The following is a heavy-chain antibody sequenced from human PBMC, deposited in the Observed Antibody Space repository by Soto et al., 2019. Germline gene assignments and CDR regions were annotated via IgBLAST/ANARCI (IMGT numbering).Heavy chain of an antibody. CDR2: ISTYSGDT. J-gene: IGHJ5*02. CDR1: GYTFFTYD. CDR3: ARHHGPTTSENWFDP. V-gene: IGHV1-18*01. D-gene: IGHD5-12*01. Sequence: ASVKVSCKASGYTFFTYDISWVRQAPGQGLEWMGWISTYSGDTKYAQKFQGRVTMTTDTSTTTAYLELRSLRCDDTAVYYCARHHGPTTSENWFDPWGQGTLVTVS.